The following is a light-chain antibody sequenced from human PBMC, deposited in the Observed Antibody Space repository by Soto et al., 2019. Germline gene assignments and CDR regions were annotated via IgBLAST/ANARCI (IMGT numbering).Light chain of an antibody. Sequence: VMSPSPLSLPVTPGEPASISCRSSQSLLHSNGYNYLDWYLQKPGQSPQLLIYLGSNRASGVPDRFSGSGSGTEFTLKISRVEAEDVGVYYCMQALQTPLTFGGGTKVEIK. CDR1: QSLLHSNGYNY. CDR2: LGS. J-gene: IGKJ4*01. V-gene: IGKV2-28*01. CDR3: MQALQTPLT.